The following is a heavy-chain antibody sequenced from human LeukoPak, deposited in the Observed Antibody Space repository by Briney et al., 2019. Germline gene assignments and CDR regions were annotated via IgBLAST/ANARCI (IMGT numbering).Heavy chain of an antibody. CDR3: AKCRYRISDPLET. D-gene: IGHD2-15*01. CDR2: ISGSGGST. J-gene: IGHJ4*02. CDR1: GFTFSSYA. Sequence: GGSLRLSCAASGFTFSSYAMSWVRQAPGKGLEWVSAISGSGGSTCYADSVKGRFTISRDNSKNTLYLQMNSLRAEDTAVYYCAKCRYRISDPLETWGQGTLVTVSS. V-gene: IGHV3-23*01.